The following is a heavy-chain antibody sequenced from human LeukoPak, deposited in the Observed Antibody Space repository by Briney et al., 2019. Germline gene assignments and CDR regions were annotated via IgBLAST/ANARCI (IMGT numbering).Heavy chain of an antibody. CDR1: GAFPNFQY. J-gene: IGHJ3*02. CDR3: GRVIPAGRAFDN. CDR2: IYYNGGT. Sequence: SETLSLTCSVSGAFPNFQYWTWIRQAPGKGLEYIGDIYYNGGTAYAPSLRSRVTMSLDTTKNQVSLRLDSVTAAGTAVYYCGRVIPAGRAFDNWGPGTMVTVSS. D-gene: IGHD2-2*01. V-gene: IGHV4-59*11.